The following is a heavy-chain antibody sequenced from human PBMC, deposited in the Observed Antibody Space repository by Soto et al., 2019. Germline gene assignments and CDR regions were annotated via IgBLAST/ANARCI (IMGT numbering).Heavy chain of an antibody. V-gene: IGHV3-23*01. D-gene: IGHD3-3*01. J-gene: IGHJ6*02. CDR2: ISNSGSEI. CDR1: GFTFSSYG. CDR3: AKDVLYYDFWVYGKDV. Sequence: GVLRLSCAASGFTFSSYGMRWVRQAPGKGLEWVSSISNSGSEIFYAASVKGRFTISRDSSKNTLYLEMSSLRPEDTAVYYCAKDVLYYDFWVYGKDVWGQGTTVTVFS.